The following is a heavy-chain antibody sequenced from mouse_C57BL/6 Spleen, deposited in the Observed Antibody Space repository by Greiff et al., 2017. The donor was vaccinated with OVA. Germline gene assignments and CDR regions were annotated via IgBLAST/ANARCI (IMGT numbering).Heavy chain of an antibody. CDR1: GFTFSDYG. CDR2: INSGSSTI. V-gene: IGHV5-17*01. CDR3: AKNLRFGYFDV. Sequence: DVQLVESGGGLVKPGGSLKLSCAASGFTFSDYGMHWVRQAPEKGLEWVAYINSGSSTIYYADTVKGRFTISRDNAKNTLFLQMTSLRSEDTAMYYCAKNLRFGYFDVWGTGTTVTVSS. J-gene: IGHJ1*03. D-gene: IGHD1-1*01.